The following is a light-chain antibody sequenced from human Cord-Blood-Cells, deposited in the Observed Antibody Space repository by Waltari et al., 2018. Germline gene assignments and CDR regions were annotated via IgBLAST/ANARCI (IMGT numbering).Light chain of an antibody. CDR3: SSYTSSSTWV. CDR2: DVS. V-gene: IGLV2-14*01. CDR1: SSDVGGYNY. J-gene: IGLJ3*02. Sequence: QSALTQPASVSGSPGQSITISCTGTSSDVGGYNYVSWYQQHPGKAPKLMIYDVSKRRSGVSNRFSGSQSGNTASLTISGLQAEDEADYYCSSYTSSSTWVFGGGTKLTVL.